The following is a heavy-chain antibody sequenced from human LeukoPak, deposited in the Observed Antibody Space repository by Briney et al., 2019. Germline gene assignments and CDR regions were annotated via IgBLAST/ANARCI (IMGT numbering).Heavy chain of an antibody. CDR3: ARDLVDYGDYVGYFDY. Sequence: GGSLRLSCAASGFTFSRYGMPWVRQAPGKGLEGVAVLWYDGSNKYYADSVKGRFTISRDNSKNALYLQMNSLRAEDTAVYYCARDLVDYGDYVGYFDYWGQGTLVTVSS. V-gene: IGHV3-33*01. D-gene: IGHD4-17*01. J-gene: IGHJ4*02. CDR2: LWYDGSNK. CDR1: GFTFSRYG.